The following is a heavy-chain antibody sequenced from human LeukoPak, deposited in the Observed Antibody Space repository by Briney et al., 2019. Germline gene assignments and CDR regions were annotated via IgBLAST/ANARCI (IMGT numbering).Heavy chain of an antibody. CDR1: GGSISTYY. Sequence: SETLSLTCNVSGGSISTYYWSWIRQPPGKGLEWIGYISDGGVTSYNPSLKGRVTISVDSPKNRFSLRLSSLTAVDTALYYCARHGGTLDYFDYWGPGSLVTVSS. D-gene: IGHD1-26*01. J-gene: IGHJ4*02. CDR2: ISDGGVT. V-gene: IGHV4-59*08. CDR3: ARHGGTLDYFDY.